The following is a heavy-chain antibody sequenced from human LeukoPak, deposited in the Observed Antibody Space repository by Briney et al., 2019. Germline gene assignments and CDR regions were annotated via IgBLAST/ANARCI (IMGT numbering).Heavy chain of an antibody. V-gene: IGHV3-64*01. Sequence: TGGSLRLSCAASGFTFSSSAMHWVRQPPGKGLEYVSAISSDGGATYYSNSVKGRFTISMDNSKNTLYLRMGSLRAEDMAVYYCARSGAEGTFDYWGQGTLVTVSS. D-gene: IGHD6-13*01. CDR2: ISSDGGAT. J-gene: IGHJ4*02. CDR3: ARSGAEGTFDY. CDR1: GFTFSSSA.